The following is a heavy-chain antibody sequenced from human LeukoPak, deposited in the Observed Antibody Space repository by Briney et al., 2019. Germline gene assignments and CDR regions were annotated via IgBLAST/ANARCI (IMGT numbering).Heavy chain of an antibody. CDR2: ISGSGGST. J-gene: IGHJ4*02. D-gene: IGHD5-12*01. CDR1: GFTFSSYA. V-gene: IGHV3-23*01. Sequence: PGGSLRLSCAASGFTFSSYAMSWVRQAPGKGLEWVSAISGSGGSTYYADTVKGRFTISRDDSKNTPYLQMNSLRAEDTAVYYCATQAEWLPTSLDYWGQGTLVTLSS. CDR3: ATQAEWLPTSLDY.